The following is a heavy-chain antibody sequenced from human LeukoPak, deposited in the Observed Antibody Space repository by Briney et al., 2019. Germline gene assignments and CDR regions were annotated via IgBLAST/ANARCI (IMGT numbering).Heavy chain of an antibody. CDR3: AKDRLGGGSSGSYGDY. V-gene: IGHV3-30*02. Sequence: GALRLSCAASGFTFSSYGMHWVRQAPGKGLEWVAVIWYDGSNKYYADSVKGRFTISRDNSKNTLYLQMNSLRAEDTAVYYCAKDRLGGGSSGSYGDYWGQGTLVTVSS. J-gene: IGHJ4*02. CDR2: IWYDGSNK. CDR1: GFTFSSYG. D-gene: IGHD1-26*01.